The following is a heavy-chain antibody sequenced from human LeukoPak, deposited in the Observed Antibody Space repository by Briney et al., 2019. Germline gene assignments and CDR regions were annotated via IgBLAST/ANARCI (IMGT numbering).Heavy chain of an antibody. CDR2: IYHSGST. CDR1: GGSFSGYY. D-gene: IGHD3-9*01. CDR3: ARHVGLRYFDWLPFPGSDAFDI. J-gene: IGHJ3*02. Sequence: SETLSLTCAVYGGSFSGYYWSWIRQPPGKGLEWIGEIYHSGSTNYNPSLKSRVTISVDKSKNQFSLKLSSVTAADTAVYYCARHVGLRYFDWLPFPGSDAFDIWGQGTMVTVSS. V-gene: IGHV4-34*01.